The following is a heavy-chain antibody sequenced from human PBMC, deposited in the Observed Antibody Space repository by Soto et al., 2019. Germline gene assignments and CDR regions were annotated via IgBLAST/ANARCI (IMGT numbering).Heavy chain of an antibody. Sequence: KASETLSLTCTVSGGSVSSGSYYWSWIRQPPGKGLEWIGYIYYSGTTNYNPSFKSRVTISLDTSKNQFSLKLSSVTAADTAVYYCATRFYYGYCSGSGCNFDYWGQGTLVTSPQ. CDR2: IYYSGTT. CDR1: GGSVSSGSYY. V-gene: IGHV4-61*01. CDR3: ATRFYYGYCSGSGCNFDY. J-gene: IGHJ4*02. D-gene: IGHD2-15*01.